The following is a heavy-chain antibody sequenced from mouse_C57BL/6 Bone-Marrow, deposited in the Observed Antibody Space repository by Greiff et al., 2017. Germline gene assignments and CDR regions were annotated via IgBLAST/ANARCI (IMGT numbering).Heavy chain of an antibody. CDR2: ISSGGDYI. Sequence: DVMLVESGEGLVKPGGSLKLSCAASGFTFSSYAMSWVRQTPEKRLEWVAYISSGGDYIYYADTVKGRFTISRANARNTLYLQMSSLKSEDTAMYYCTRGTGTLGYFDVWGTGTTVTVSS. CDR1: GFTFSSYA. CDR3: TRGTGTLGYFDV. D-gene: IGHD4-1*01. V-gene: IGHV5-9-1*02. J-gene: IGHJ1*03.